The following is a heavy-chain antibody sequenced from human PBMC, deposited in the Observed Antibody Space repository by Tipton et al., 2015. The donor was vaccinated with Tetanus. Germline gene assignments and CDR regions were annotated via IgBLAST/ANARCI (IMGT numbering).Heavy chain of an antibody. J-gene: IGHJ4*02. V-gene: IGHV4-39*01. D-gene: IGHD5-12*01. CDR2: IYYSGNT. CDR1: GDPTRNINYY. CDR3: ARQGMTGYEIFDN. Sequence: GLVKPSETLSLTCAVSGDPTRNINYYWGWVRQPPGKGLEWLASIYYSGNTYYNPSLRSRLTISLDTAKNQFSLKMQSVTGADTALYFCARQGMTGYEIFDNWGRGTQVTVSS.